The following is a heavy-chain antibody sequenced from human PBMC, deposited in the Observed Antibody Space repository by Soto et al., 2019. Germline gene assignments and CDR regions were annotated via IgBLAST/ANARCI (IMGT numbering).Heavy chain of an antibody. CDR2: ISSNNYYT. V-gene: IGHV3-11*06. CDR3: ARDCTTTSCWGSYYGMDV. CDR1: GFTFSDYY. D-gene: IGHD2-2*01. J-gene: IGHJ6*02. Sequence: GGSLRLSCAASGFTFSDYYMSWIRQAPGKGLEWISYISSNNYYTNYADSVKGRFTISRDAAKNSLYLQMNSLTAEDTAVYYCARDCTTTSCWGSYYGMDVWGQGTTVTVSS.